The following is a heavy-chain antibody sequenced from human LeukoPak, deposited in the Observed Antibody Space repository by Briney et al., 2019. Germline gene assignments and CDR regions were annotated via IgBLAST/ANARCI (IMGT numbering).Heavy chain of an antibody. D-gene: IGHD3-22*01. Sequence: GESLKISCKGSGYSFTSYWIGWVRQMPGKGLEWMGIIYPGDSDTRYSPSFQGQVTISADKSISTAYLQWSSLKASDTAMYYCARAYYDGSGYEASVYYYYGMDVWGQGTTVTVSS. CDR3: ARAYYDGSGYEASVYYYYGMDV. CDR2: IYPGDSDT. CDR1: GYSFTSYW. J-gene: IGHJ6*02. V-gene: IGHV5-51*01.